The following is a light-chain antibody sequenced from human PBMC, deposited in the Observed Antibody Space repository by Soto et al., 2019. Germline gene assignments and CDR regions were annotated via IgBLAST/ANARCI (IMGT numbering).Light chain of an antibody. CDR1: NSNIGAGLE. CDR3: YWWETGVSGSKI. V-gene: IGLV1-40*01. J-gene: IGLJ2*01. Sequence: QSVLTQPPSVSGAPGQRVTISCTGSNSNIGAGLEVHWYQQLPRAAPKLLIYGNNNRPSGVPDRFSASRSGTSASLAITGLQVEAEADYFYYWWETGVSGSKIFGGGTKVTVL. CDR2: GNN.